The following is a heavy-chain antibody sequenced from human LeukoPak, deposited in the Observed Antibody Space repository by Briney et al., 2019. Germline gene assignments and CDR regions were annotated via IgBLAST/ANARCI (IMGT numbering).Heavy chain of an antibody. CDR1: GGTFSSYG. D-gene: IGHD3-22*01. CDR2: ISAYNGNT. V-gene: IGHV1-18*01. J-gene: IGHJ4*02. CDR3: AREGDYDSSGSCDY. Sequence: GASVKVSCKASGGTFSSYGISWVRQAPGQGLEWMGWISAYNGNTNYAQKLQGRVTMTTDTSTSTAYMELRSLRSDDTAVYYCAREGDYDSSGSCDYWGQGTLVTVSS.